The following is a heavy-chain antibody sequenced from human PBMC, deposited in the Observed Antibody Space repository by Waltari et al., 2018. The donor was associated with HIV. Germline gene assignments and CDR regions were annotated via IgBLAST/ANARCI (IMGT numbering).Heavy chain of an antibody. Sequence: QVQLVESGGGVVQPGRSLRLSCAASGFTFSSYAMHWARQAPRTGLEWVAVISYDGSNKYYADSVKGRFTISRDNSKNTLYLQMNSLRAEDTAVYYCAREVRGVMGYYYYGMDVWGHGTTVTVSS. J-gene: IGHJ6*02. CDR1: GFTFSSYA. CDR3: AREVRGVMGYYYYGMDV. CDR2: ISYDGSNK. V-gene: IGHV3-30*04. D-gene: IGHD3-10*01.